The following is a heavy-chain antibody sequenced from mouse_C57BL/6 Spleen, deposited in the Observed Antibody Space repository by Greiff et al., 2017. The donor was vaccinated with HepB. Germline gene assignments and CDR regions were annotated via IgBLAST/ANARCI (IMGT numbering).Heavy chain of an antibody. CDR2: INPNNGGT. J-gene: IGHJ2*01. CDR1: GYTFTDYY. D-gene: IGHD1-1*01. Sequence: VQLQQSGPELVKPGASVKISCKASGYTFTDYYMNWVKQSHGKSLEWIGDINPNNGGTSYNQKFKGKATLTVDKSSSTAYTELRSLTSEDSAVYYCARKNYYYGSSPFDYWGQGTTLTVSS. V-gene: IGHV1-26*01. CDR3: ARKNYYYGSSPFDY.